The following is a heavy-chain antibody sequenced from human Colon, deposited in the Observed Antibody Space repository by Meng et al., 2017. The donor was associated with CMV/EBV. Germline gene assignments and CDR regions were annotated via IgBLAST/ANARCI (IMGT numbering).Heavy chain of an antibody. Sequence: QRQRKWPGPGLVKPSETLSLTCTVSGGSISSSMYYWGWIRQFPRKGLEWIGSIYYSGSTFYNPSLKSRVTVSIDTSRNQFSLKLNSVTAADTAVYYCVRDHTYDRKIYWGQGSLVTVSS. D-gene: IGHD2-8*01. J-gene: IGHJ4*02. CDR2: IYYSGST. CDR3: VRDHTYDRKIY. CDR1: GGSISSSMYY. V-gene: IGHV4-39*07.